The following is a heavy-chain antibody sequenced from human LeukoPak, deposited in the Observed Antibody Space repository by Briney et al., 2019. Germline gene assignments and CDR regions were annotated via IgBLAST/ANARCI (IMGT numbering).Heavy chain of an antibody. D-gene: IGHD1-26*01. Sequence: PGGSLRLSCVISGFMFSAYAMSWVRQAPGKGLEWVSIISGSGERTYYTDSVKGRFTVSRDNSKNTLYLQMKSLRAEDTAVYYCVSQSYSGSDNYYFLYWRQGTLVAVSS. J-gene: IGHJ4*02. CDR1: GFMFSAYA. CDR3: VSQSYSGSDNYYFLY. CDR2: ISGSGERT. V-gene: IGHV3-23*01.